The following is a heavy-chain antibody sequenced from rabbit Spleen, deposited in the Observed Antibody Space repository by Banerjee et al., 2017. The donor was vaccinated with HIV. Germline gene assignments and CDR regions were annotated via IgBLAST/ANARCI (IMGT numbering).Heavy chain of an antibody. CDR3: AREAGYGGYGDAHL. V-gene: IGHV1S40*01. CDR1: GFSFNNNYY. CDR2: IYTGSSGST. J-gene: IGHJ4*01. Sequence: QQLVESGGGLVKPGASLTLTCTASGFSFNNNYYMCWVRQAPGKGLEWIACIYTGSSGSTAYASWAKGRFTISTASATTVTLQMTSLTAADTATYFCAREAGYGGYGDAHLWGQGTLVTVS. D-gene: IGHD6-1*01.